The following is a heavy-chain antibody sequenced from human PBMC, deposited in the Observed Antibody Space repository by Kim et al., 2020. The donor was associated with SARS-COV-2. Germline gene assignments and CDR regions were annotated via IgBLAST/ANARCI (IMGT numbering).Heavy chain of an antibody. CDR3: ARHPFDY. Sequence: GGSAAYYVDPVKCRFTISRDNATNSLYLQMNSLRAEDTAVYYCARHPFDYWGQGTLVTVSS. J-gene: IGHJ4*02. CDR2: GGSAA. V-gene: IGHV3-7*01.